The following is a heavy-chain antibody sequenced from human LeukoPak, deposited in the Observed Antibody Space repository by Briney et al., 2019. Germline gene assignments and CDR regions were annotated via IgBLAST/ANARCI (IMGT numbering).Heavy chain of an antibody. J-gene: IGHJ4*02. CDR1: GGSFSGYY. D-gene: IGHD1-26*01. CDR2: INHSGST. V-gene: IGHV4-34*01. CDR3: ANLIVGAAGNFHS. Sequence: SETLSLTCAVYGGSFSGYYWSWIRQPPGKGLEWIGEINHSGSTNYNPSLKSRVTISVDTSKNQFSLKLSSVTAADTAVYYCANLIVGAAGNFHSWGQGTLVTVSS.